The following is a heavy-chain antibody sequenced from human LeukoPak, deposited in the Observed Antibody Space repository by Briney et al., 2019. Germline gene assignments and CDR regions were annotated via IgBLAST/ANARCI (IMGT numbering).Heavy chain of an antibody. V-gene: IGHV1-8*01. CDR2: MNPHSGNT. Sequence: GASVKVSCTASGYTFANYDINWVRQASGQGLEWMGWMNPHSGNTGHAQNFQGRVTMTRNTSISTAYMELRSLRSEDTAVYYCARLSSHYGDYKVDPWGQGTLVTVSS. D-gene: IGHD4-17*01. J-gene: IGHJ5*02. CDR3: ARLSSHYGDYKVDP. CDR1: GYTFANYD.